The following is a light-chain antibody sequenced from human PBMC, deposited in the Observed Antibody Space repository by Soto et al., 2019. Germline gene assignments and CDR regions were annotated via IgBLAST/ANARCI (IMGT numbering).Light chain of an antibody. V-gene: IGLV2-8*01. CDR3: SSYAGSSNV. Sequence: QSVLTHPPSASWSPGHSVSISCTGTSSDVGGYNYVSWYQQHPGKAPKLMIYEVNKRPSGVPDRFSGSKSGNTASLTVSGLQAEDEADYYCSSYAGSSNVFGTGTKATVL. CDR1: SSDVGGYNY. CDR2: EVN. J-gene: IGLJ1*01.